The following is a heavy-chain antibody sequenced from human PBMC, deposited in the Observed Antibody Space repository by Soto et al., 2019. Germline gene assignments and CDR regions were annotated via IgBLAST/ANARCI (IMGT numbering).Heavy chain of an antibody. J-gene: IGHJ4*02. V-gene: IGHV1-2*02. D-gene: IGHD3-16*01. Sequence: ASVKVSCKASGYTFTGFYMHWMRQAPGQGPEWVGWINPDTGGADYAQKFQGRVTMTRDTSISTAYMELSSLTFDDTAVYYCARDPIGGGAPYYIDFWGQGTLVTVSS. CDR3: ARDPIGGGAPYYIDF. CDR1: GYTFTGFY. CDR2: INPDTGGA.